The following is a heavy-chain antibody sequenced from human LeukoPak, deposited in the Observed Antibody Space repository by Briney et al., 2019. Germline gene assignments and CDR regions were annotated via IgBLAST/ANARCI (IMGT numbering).Heavy chain of an antibody. J-gene: IGHJ5*02. Sequence: GGSLRLSCAAPGFTFNNYAIGWVRQAPGKGLGGVSAISGSGGTTYYADSVKGRFTISRDNSKSTLYVQMNSLRAEDTAVYYCAIVVAARQGTIDPWGQGTLVTISS. CDR1: GFTFNNYA. CDR2: ISGSGGTT. CDR3: AIVVAARQGTIDP. D-gene: IGHD6-6*01. V-gene: IGHV3-23*01.